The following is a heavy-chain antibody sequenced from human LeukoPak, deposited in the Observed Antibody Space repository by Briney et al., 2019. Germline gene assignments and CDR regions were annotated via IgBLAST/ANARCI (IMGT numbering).Heavy chain of an antibody. CDR1: GFSLSDYW. D-gene: IGHD3-16*01. CDR2: ITSDGSTT. V-gene: IGHV3-74*01. J-gene: IGHJ4*01. CDR3: AGDYIWGRLF. Sequence: GGSLRLSCVGSGFSLSDYWMHWVRQTPGKGLMWVSRITSDGSTTWYADSVKGRFTVSRDNAKNTLFLEMNSLRDEDTAVYYCAGDYIWGRLFWGQEPWSPSPQ.